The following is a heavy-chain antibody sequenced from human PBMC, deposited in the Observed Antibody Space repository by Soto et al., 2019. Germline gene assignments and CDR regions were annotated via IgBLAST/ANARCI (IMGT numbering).Heavy chain of an antibody. CDR2: ISYDGSNK. CDR1: GFTFSSYG. Sequence: PGGSLRLSCAASGFTFSSYGMRWVRQAPGKGLEWVAVISYDGSNKYYADSVKGRFTISRDNSKNTLYLQMNSLRAEDTAVYYCANRYEVYYDSSGRNPGYFQHWGQGTLVTVSS. J-gene: IGHJ1*01. CDR3: ANRYEVYYDSSGRNPGYFQH. V-gene: IGHV3-30*18. D-gene: IGHD3-22*01.